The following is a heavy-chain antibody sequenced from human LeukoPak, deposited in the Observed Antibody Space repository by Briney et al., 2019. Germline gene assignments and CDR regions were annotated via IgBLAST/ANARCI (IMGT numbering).Heavy chain of an antibody. Sequence: GGSLRLSCAASGFSLSNYWMNWVRQAPGKGLEWVANIKQDGSEKNYVDSVKGRFSISRDNAKNSLILQMNSRRDEDTAVYYCARGVWAPFDSWGQGTLVSVSS. CDR3: ARGVWAPFDS. V-gene: IGHV3-7*01. J-gene: IGHJ4*02. CDR1: GFSLSNYW. CDR2: IKQDGSEK. D-gene: IGHD7-27*01.